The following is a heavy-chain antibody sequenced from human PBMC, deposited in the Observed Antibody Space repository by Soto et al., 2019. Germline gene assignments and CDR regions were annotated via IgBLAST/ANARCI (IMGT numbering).Heavy chain of an antibody. J-gene: IGHJ4*02. CDR2: IYYSGST. Sequence: SETLSLTCPVSGGSSSSYYWSWIRQPPGKGLEWIGYIYYSGSTNYNPSLKSRVTISVDTSKNQFSLKLSSVTAADTAVYYCARGLQTYYYDSSGSFDYWGQGTLVTVS. CDR3: ARGLQTYYYDSSGSFDY. CDR1: GGSSSSYY. V-gene: IGHV4-59*12. D-gene: IGHD3-22*01.